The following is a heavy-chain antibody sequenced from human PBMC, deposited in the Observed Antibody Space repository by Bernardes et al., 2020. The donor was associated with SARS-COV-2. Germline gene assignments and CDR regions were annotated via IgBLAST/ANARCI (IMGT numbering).Heavy chain of an antibody. Sequence: SETLSLTCAVSGYSISSGYYWGWLRQPPGRTLEWVGSIHRSGQTYYNPSLKSRVTISVDMSKNQISLKLSSVTAADTAVYYCARGFDYWGQGILVTVSS. CDR2: IHRSGQT. V-gene: IGHV4-38-2*01. J-gene: IGHJ4*02. CDR3: ARGFDY. CDR1: GYSISSGYY.